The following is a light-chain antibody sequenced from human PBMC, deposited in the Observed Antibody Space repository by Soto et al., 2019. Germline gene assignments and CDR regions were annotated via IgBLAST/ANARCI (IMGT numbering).Light chain of an antibody. J-gene: IGKJ1*01. CDR2: AAS. CDR3: QKYDSAPRT. Sequence: DVQVTQSPASLSASVGDRVNISCRTSRGIYNYLAWYQQKSGQIPKLLINAASSLQSGVPSRFSSSGSGTDFTLSISSLQPEDVANYYCQKYDSAPRTFGQGTKVEIK. CDR1: RGIYNY. V-gene: IGKV1-27*01.